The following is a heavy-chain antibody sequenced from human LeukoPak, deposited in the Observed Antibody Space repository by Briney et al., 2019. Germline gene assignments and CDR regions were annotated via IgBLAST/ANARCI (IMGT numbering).Heavy chain of an antibody. CDR2: INHSGST. CDR3: ARRSGYYYDSSGYYYVGAVDY. Sequence: GSLRLSCAASGFTFSSYEMNWVRQPPGKGLEWIGEINHSGSTNYNPSLKSRVTISVDKSKNQFSLKLSSVTAADTAVYYCARRSGYYYDSSGYYYVGAVDYWGQGTLVTVSS. V-gene: IGHV4-34*01. J-gene: IGHJ4*02. D-gene: IGHD3-22*01. CDR1: GFTFSSYE.